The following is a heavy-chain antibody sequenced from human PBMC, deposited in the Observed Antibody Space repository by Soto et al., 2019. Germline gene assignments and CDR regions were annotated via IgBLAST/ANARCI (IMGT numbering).Heavy chain of an antibody. J-gene: IGHJ6*03. CDR1: GYSFTSYW. D-gene: IGHD1-20*01. Sequence: PGESLKISCKGSGYSFTSYWIGWVRQMPGKGLEWMGIIYPGDSDTRYSPSFQGQVTISADKSISTAYLQWSSLRASDTAMYYCATNGITRGGYYYMDVWGKGTTVTVSS. V-gene: IGHV5-51*01. CDR2: IYPGDSDT. CDR3: ATNGITRGGYYYMDV.